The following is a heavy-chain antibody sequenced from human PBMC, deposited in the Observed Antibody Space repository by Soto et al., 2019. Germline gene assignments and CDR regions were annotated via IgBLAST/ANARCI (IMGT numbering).Heavy chain of an antibody. V-gene: IGHV4-30-2*01. CDR2: MYHSGTF. CDR1: GGSIGGVGYS. CDR3: ARAQFYSGSGNYNNLMFDA. Sequence: KPSETLSLTCAVSGGSIGGVGYSWSWIRQPPGGGLEWIGYMYHSGTFLKSPSLKTRLTMSLDMSKNQFSLTLNSMTAADTAVYYCARAQFYSGSGNYNNLMFDAWGQGIQVTVS. D-gene: IGHD3-10*01. J-gene: IGHJ5*02.